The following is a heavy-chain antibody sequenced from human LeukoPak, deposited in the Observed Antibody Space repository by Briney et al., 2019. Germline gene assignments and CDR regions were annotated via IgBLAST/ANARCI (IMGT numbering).Heavy chain of an antibody. CDR2: IIPIFGTA. J-gene: IGHJ6*04. V-gene: IGHV1-69*05. Sequence: SVKVSCKASGGTFRSYAISWVRQAPRQGLEWMGRIIPIFGTANYAQKFQGRVTITTDESTSTAYMELSSLRSEDTAVYYCATATVRVPLDVWGKGTTVTVSS. D-gene: IGHD4-17*01. CDR1: GGTFRSYA. CDR3: ATATVRVPLDV.